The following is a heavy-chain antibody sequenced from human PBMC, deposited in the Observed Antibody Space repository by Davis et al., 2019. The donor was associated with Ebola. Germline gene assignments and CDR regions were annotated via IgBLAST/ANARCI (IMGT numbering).Heavy chain of an antibody. Sequence: ASVKVSCKASGYTFTTYDINWVRQATGQELEGMGWVNPNSGNTCYAQNFRGRVTMTRNTSINTAYMELSSLTSADTAVYYCARGWGNSLGNDFWGQGTLVTVSS. CDR1: GYTFTTYD. J-gene: IGHJ4*02. D-gene: IGHD4-23*01. CDR2: VNPNSGNT. CDR3: ARGWGNSLGNDF. V-gene: IGHV1-8*01.